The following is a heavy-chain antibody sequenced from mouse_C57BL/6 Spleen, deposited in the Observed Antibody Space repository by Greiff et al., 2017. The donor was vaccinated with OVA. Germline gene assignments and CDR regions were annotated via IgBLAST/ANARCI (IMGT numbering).Heavy chain of an antibody. CDR1: GYTFTSYW. D-gene: IGHD2-4*01. CDR2: IYPGSGST. J-gene: IGHJ3*01. Sequence: QVQLQQPGAELVKPGASVKMSCKASGYTFTSYWITWVKQRPGQGLEWIGDIYPGSGSTNYNEKFKSKATLTVDTSSSTAYMQLSSLTSEDSAVYYCARGRVDYDVSFAYWGQGTLVTVSA. V-gene: IGHV1-55*01. CDR3: ARGRVDYDVSFAY.